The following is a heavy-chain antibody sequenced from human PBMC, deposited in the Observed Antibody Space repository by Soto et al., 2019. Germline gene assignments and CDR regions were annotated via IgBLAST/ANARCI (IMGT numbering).Heavy chain of an antibody. Sequence: GGSLRLSCAASGFTFSSYGMHWVRQAPGKGLEWVAVISYDGSNKYYADSVKGRFTISRDNSKNTLYLQMNSLRAEDTAVYYCAKGGGGCMWFDPWGQGTLVTVSS. CDR2: ISYDGSNK. V-gene: IGHV3-30*18. D-gene: IGHD2-8*01. CDR1: GFTFSSYG. CDR3: AKGGGGCMWFDP. J-gene: IGHJ5*02.